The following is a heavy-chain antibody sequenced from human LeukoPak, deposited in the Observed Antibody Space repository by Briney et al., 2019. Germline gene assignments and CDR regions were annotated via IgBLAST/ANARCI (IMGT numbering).Heavy chain of an antibody. Sequence: SETLSLTCAVYGGPFSGYYWSWIRQAPGKGLECMGEINHSGSFNYNPSLKSRLLILVDTSKNQFSLKLSSVTAADTAVYYCARVTYCTTTSCHPLGWFDPWGQGTLVTVSS. CDR2: INHSGSF. J-gene: IGHJ5*02. D-gene: IGHD2-8*01. CDR3: ARVTYCTTTSCHPLGWFDP. V-gene: IGHV4-34*01. CDR1: GGPFSGYY.